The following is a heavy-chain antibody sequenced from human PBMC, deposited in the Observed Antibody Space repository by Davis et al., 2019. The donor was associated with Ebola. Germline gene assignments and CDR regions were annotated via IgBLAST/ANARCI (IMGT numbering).Heavy chain of an antibody. J-gene: IGHJ6*02. CDR3: ARDKFSPAGHSYYYYYGMDV. CDR2: IIPIFGTA. CDR1: GGTFSSYA. Sequence: SVKVSCKASGGTFSSYAISWVRQAPGQGLEWMGGIIPIFGTANYAQKFQGRVMITADKSTSTAYMELRSLRSDDTAVYYCARDKFSPAGHSYYYYYGMDVWGQGTTVTVSS. V-gene: IGHV1-69*06.